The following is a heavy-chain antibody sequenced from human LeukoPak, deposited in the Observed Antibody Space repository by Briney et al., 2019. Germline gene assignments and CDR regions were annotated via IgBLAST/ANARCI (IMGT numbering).Heavy chain of an antibody. D-gene: IGHD3-22*01. CDR2: ISSSSSYI. Sequence: GGSLRLSCAASGFTFSSYGMHWVRQAPGKGLEWVSSISSSSSYIYYADSVKGRFTISRDNAKNSLYLQMNSLRAEDTAVYYCASARYYYDSSGYANWFDPWGQGTLVTVSS. CDR1: GFTFSSYG. CDR3: ASARYYYDSSGYANWFDP. V-gene: IGHV3-21*01. J-gene: IGHJ5*02.